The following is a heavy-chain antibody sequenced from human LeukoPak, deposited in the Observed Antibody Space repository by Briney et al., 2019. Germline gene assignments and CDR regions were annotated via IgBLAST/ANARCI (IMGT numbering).Heavy chain of an antibody. CDR3: ARDSRVMVRGVIGPNWFDP. CDR2: IIPIFGTA. D-gene: IGHD3-10*01. J-gene: IGHJ5*02. Sequence: GASVKVSCKASGGTFSSYAISWVRQAPGQGLEWMGRIIPIFGTANYAQKFQGRVTITTDESTSTAYMELSSLRSEDTAVYYCARDSRVMVRGVIGPNWFDPWGQGTLVTVSS. CDR1: GGTFSSYA. V-gene: IGHV1-69*05.